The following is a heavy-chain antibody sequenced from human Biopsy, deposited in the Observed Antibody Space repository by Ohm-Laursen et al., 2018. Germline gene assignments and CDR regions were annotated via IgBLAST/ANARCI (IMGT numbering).Heavy chain of an antibody. J-gene: IGHJ4*02. Sequence: TLSLTCSVSGVSISSYFWSWIRQPPGKGLEWIGYVSYSGNTKYNPSLKSRVIISADTSKNQFSLKLSSVTAADTAMYYCAAYYYDSSSYFYAFHYWGQGTLVTVSS. V-gene: IGHV4-59*08. CDR1: GVSISSYF. CDR3: AAYYYDSSSYFYAFHY. CDR2: VSYSGNT. D-gene: IGHD3-22*01.